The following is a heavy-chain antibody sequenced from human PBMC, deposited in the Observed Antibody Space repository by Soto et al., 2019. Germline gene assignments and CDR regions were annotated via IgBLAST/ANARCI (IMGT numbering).Heavy chain of an antibody. CDR2: IYYSGST. D-gene: IGHD4-17*01. CDR3: SSHPPHGPFDY. CDR1: GDSGGFISSSSYH. V-gene: IGHV4-39*01. J-gene: IGHJ4*02. Sequence: SETLSLTCTVSGDSGGFISSSSYHWGWIRQPPGKGLEWIGNIYYSGSTYYNPSLKSRVTISGDTSKNQFSLRLTSVTAADTAVYYYSSHPPHGPFDYRSQGTLVTVSS.